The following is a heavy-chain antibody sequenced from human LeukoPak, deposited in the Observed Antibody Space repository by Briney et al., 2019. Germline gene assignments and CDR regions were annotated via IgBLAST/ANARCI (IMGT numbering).Heavy chain of an antibody. CDR1: GGTFSSYA. D-gene: IGHD1-7*01. CDR3: ARDPWAGTRYTSQNWFDP. Sequence: SVKVSCKASGGTFSSYAISWVRQAPGQGLEWMGGIIPIFGTTNYAQKFQGRVTIAADESTSTAYMELSSLRSEDTAVYYCARDPWAGTRYTSQNWFDPWGQGTLVTVSS. V-gene: IGHV1-69*13. J-gene: IGHJ5*02. CDR2: IIPIFGTT.